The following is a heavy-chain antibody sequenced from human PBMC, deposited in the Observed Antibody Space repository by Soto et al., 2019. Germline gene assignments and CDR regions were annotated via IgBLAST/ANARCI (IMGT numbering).Heavy chain of an antibody. D-gene: IGHD6-13*01. CDR3: ARLWYEGNPDDY. CDR2: ISYDGSKK. CDR1: GFTFSSQN. V-gene: IGHV3-30-3*01. Sequence: QVQLVESGGGVVQPGTSLRLSCAASGFTFSSQNMHWVRQAPGKGPEWVGVISYDGSKKYFADSVKGRFTISRDNSQNMLYLQVISLRAEDTAIYYCARLWYEGNPDDYWGQGALVTVSS. J-gene: IGHJ4*02.